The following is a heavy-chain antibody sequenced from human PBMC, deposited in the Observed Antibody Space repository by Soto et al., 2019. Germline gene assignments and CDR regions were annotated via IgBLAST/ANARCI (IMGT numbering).Heavy chain of an antibody. CDR1: GGSISSYF. J-gene: IGHJ5*02. V-gene: IGHV4-4*07. CDR2: IYTDGTT. CDR3: AREGTSWMYNWYDP. Sequence: QVQLQESGPGLVKPSETLSLTCTVSGGSISSYFWSWIRQPAGKGLEWIGRIYTDGTTNYSPSLKSRVTMPVDTSKNQFSLKLSSVTAADTAVYYCAREGTSWMYNWYDPWGQGTLVTVSS. D-gene: IGHD2-2*01.